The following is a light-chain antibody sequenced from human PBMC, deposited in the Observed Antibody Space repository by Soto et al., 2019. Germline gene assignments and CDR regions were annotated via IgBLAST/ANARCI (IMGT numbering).Light chain of an antibody. CDR3: QQRGSWPWT. CDR2: DVS. CDR1: QYINNY. V-gene: IGKV3-11*01. J-gene: IGKJ1*01. Sequence: ETVLTQSPATLSLSPGDRATLSCRASQYINNYLAWYQQKPGQVPRLLIYDVSNRATGIPARYSGSGSGTDFTLTISSLEPEDFAVYYCQQRGSWPWTFGQGTKVAIK.